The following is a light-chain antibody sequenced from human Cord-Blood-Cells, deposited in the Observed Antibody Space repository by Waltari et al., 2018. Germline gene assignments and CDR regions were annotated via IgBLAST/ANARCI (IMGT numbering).Light chain of an antibody. J-gene: IGKJ1*01. Sequence: DIQMTQSPSSLSAYVGDRVTITCRASQSIISYLTWYQQKPGKAPKLLIYAASSLQSGVPSRFSGSGSGTDFTLTISSLQPEDFATYYCQQSYSTPWTFGQGTKVEIK. CDR1: QSIISY. V-gene: IGKV1-39*01. CDR3: QQSYSTPWT. CDR2: AAS.